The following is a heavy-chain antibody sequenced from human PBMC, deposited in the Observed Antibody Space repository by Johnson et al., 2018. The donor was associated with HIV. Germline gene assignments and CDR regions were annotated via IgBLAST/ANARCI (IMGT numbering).Heavy chain of an antibody. Sequence: VQLVESGGGVVQPGRSLRLSCAASGFTFSNYAMHWVRQAPGKGLEWVAVISYDGSDKYYADSVKGRFTISRDNSKNTLFLQMNSLRTEDTAVYYCARAQGDRGAYDAFDIWGQGTMVTVSS. CDR2: ISYDGSDK. J-gene: IGHJ3*02. V-gene: IGHV3-30*04. CDR1: GFTFSNYA. D-gene: IGHD3-10*01. CDR3: ARAQGDRGAYDAFDI.